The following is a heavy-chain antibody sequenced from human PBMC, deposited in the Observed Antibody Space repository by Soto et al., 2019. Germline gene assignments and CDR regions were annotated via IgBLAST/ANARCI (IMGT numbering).Heavy chain of an antibody. CDR1: GGSISSYY. CDR3: AVGDDSSGYSDAFDI. V-gene: IGHV4-59*01. CDR2: IYYSGST. J-gene: IGHJ3*02. D-gene: IGHD3-22*01. Sequence: SETLSLTCTVSGGSISSYYWSWIRQPPGKGLEWIGYIYYSGSTNYNPSLKSRVTISVDTSKNQFSLKLSSVTAADTAVYYCAVGDDSSGYSDAFDIWGQGTMVTVSS.